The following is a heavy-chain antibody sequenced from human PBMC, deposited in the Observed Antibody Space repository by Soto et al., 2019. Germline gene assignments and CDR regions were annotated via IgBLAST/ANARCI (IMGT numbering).Heavy chain of an antibody. CDR2: IYYSGSA. D-gene: IGHD2-21*02. J-gene: IGHJ4*02. Sequence: SETLSLTCTVSGGSISTSVYYWGWIRQPPGRGLEWMANIYYSGSAYYNPSLKSRVSTSVDTSKNQFSLKLRSVTAADTAVYYCARSIVVVTAADYWGQGTLVTV. V-gene: IGHV4-39*01. CDR1: GGSISTSVYY. CDR3: ARSIVVVTAADY.